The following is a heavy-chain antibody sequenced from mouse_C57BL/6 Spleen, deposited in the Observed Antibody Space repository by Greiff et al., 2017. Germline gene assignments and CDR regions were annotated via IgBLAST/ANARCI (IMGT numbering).Heavy chain of an antibody. D-gene: IGHD2-2*01. J-gene: IGHJ1*03. Sequence: EVQLQESEGGLVQPGSSMKLSCTASGFTFSDYYMAWVRQVPEKGLEWVANINYDGSSTYYLDSLKSRFIISRDNAKNILYLQMSSLKSEDTATYYCARRVTTTPYWYFDVWGTGTTVTVSS. CDR1: GFTFSDYY. V-gene: IGHV5-16*01. CDR2: INYDGSST. CDR3: ARRVTTTPYWYFDV.